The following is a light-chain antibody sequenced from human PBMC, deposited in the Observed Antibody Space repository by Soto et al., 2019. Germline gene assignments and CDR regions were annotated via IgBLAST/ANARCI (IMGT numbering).Light chain of an antibody. J-gene: IGKJ1*01. V-gene: IGKV3-20*01. CDR3: QQYMSSVT. Sequence: EIVLTQSPGSLSLSPGQRATLSCRASQSLDTTFFAWYQKKPGQAPRLLIYGATKRATGIPDRFSGSGSGTDFTLIISRLEPEDFAVYYYQQYMSSVTFGQGTKVEIK. CDR1: QSLDTTF. CDR2: GAT.